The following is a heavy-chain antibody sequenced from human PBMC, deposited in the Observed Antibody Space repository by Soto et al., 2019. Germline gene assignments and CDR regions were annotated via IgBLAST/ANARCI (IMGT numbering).Heavy chain of an antibody. CDR1: DDSINSDKYY. V-gene: IGHV4-39*07. J-gene: IGHJ4*02. CDR2: IYYRGNA. CDR3: ARNRYGGYDFDY. Sequence: SETLSLTCSVSDDSINSDKYYWGWIRQPPGKGLEWIGSIYYRGNAYYNPSLQTRVTISLDKSRSQFSLKLNSVTAADTAVYYCARNRYGGYDFDYWGQGTLVTVSS. D-gene: IGHD5-12*01.